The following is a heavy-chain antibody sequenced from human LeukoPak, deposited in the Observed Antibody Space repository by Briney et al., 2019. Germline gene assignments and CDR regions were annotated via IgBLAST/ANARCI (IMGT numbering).Heavy chain of an antibody. CDR2: IWYDGSNK. CDR1: GFTFSSYG. J-gene: IGHJ4*02. V-gene: IGHV3-33*08. D-gene: IGHD3-3*02. Sequence: PGGSLRLSCAASGFTFSSYGMHWVRQAPGKGLEWVAVIWYDGSNKYYAGSVKGRFTISRDNSKNTLYLQMNSLRAEDTAVYYCARDEDSMHLGYWGQGTLVTVSS. CDR3: ARDEDSMHLGY.